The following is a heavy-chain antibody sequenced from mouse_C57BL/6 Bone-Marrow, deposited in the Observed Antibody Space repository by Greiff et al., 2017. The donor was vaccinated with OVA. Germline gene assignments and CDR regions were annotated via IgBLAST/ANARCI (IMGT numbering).Heavy chain of an antibody. J-gene: IGHJ4*01. Sequence: VQRVESGPGLVAPSQSLSITCTVSGFSLTSYGVHWVRQPPGKGLEWLVVIWSDGSTTYNSALKSRLSISKDNAKSQVFLKMNSLQTDDTAMYYCARQRHYGSSFGYAMDYWGQGTSVTVSS. V-gene: IGHV2-6-1*01. CDR3: ARQRHYGSSFGYAMDY. CDR1: GFSLTSYG. D-gene: IGHD1-1*01. CDR2: IWSDGST.